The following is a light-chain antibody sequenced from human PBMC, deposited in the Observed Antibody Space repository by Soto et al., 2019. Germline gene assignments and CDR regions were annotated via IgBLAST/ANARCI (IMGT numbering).Light chain of an antibody. Sequence: QSVLTQPASVSGSPGQSITISCTGTSSDVGSYNLVSWYQQHPGKAPKLIIYEGTHRPSGVSNRFSGSKSGNTASLTISGLQAEDEAHYYCSSYAGRVVFGGGTKVTVL. J-gene: IGLJ2*01. CDR2: EGT. V-gene: IGLV2-23*01. CDR1: SSDVGSYNL. CDR3: SSYAGRVV.